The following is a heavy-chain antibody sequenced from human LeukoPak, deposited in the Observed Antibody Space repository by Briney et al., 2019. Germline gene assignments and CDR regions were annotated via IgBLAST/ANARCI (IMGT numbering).Heavy chain of an antibody. V-gene: IGHV3-30*18. CDR2: ISYDRSNK. D-gene: IGHD1-26*01. J-gene: IGHJ4*02. CDR3: AKSIVGATAEGAQPDY. Sequence: GGSLRLSCAASGFTFSSYGMHWVRQAPGKGLEWVAVISYDRSNKYYADSVKGRFTISRDNSKNTLYLQMNSLRAEDTAVYYCAKSIVGATAEGAQPDYWGPGTLVTVSS. CDR1: GFTFSSYG.